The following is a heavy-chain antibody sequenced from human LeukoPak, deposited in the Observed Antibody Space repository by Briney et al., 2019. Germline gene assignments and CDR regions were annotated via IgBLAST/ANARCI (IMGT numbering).Heavy chain of an antibody. D-gene: IGHD3-3*01. V-gene: IGHV3-21*01. CDR1: GFTFSSYS. J-gene: IGHJ4*02. CDR3: AGHFGAWHYFDY. Sequence: AGGPLRLSCAASGFTFSSYSMNWVRQAPGKGLEWVSSISSSSSYIYYADSVKGRFTISRDNAKNSLYLQMNSLRAEDTAVYYCAGHFGAWHYFDYWGQGTLVTVSS. CDR2: ISSSSSYI.